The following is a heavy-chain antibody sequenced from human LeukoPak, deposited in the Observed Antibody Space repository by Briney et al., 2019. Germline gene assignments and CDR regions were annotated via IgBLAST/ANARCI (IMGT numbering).Heavy chain of an antibody. D-gene: IGHD2-15*01. J-gene: IGHJ3*02. CDR2: IYYMGST. CDR1: GGSISSYY. V-gene: IGHV4-59*01. CDR3: ARRCSGGSCYLGAFDI. Sequence: PSETLSLTCTVSGGSISSYYWSWIRQPPGKGLEWIGYIYYMGSTNYNPSLKSRVTISVDSSKNQFSLKLSSVTAADTAVYYWARRCSGGSCYLGAFDIWGQGTMVTVSS.